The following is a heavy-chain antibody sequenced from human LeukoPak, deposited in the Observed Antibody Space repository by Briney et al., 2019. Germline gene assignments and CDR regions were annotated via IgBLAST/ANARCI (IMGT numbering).Heavy chain of an antibody. CDR3: ASAVPGTLQWNY. Sequence: GGSLRLSCAASGFTFSSYGMHWVRQAPGKGLEWVSYISGGSSTIYYADSVKGRFTISRDNAKNSLYLQMNSLRAEDTAVYYCASAVPGTLQWNYWGQGTLVTVSS. V-gene: IGHV3-48*04. D-gene: IGHD6-19*01. CDR2: ISGGSSTI. CDR1: GFTFSSYG. J-gene: IGHJ4*02.